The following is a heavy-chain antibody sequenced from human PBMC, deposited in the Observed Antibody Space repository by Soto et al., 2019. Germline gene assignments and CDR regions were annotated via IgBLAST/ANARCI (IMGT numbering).Heavy chain of an antibody. CDR1: GFTFSSYS. CDR2: IWYDGSNK. J-gene: IGHJ6*02. Sequence: GGSLRLSCAASGFTFSSYSMNWVRQAPGKGLEWVAVIWYDGSNKYYADSVKGRFTISRDSAKNTLYLQMNSLRAEDTAVYYCARGNYYSMDVWGQETTVTVPS. CDR3: ARGNYYSMDV. V-gene: IGHV3-33*08.